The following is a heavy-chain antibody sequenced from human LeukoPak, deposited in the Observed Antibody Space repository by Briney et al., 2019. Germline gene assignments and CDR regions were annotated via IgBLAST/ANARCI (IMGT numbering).Heavy chain of an antibody. J-gene: IGHJ4*02. D-gene: IGHD6-19*01. CDR2: INAGNGNT. CDR1: GYTFTSYA. CDR3: ARDPYSSGLTDY. V-gene: IGHV1-3*01. Sequence: ASVKVSCKASGYTFTSYAMHWVRQAPGQRLEWMGWINAGNGNTKYSQKLQGRVTMTTDTSTSTAYMELRSLRSDDTAVYYCARDPYSSGLTDYWGQGTLVTVSS.